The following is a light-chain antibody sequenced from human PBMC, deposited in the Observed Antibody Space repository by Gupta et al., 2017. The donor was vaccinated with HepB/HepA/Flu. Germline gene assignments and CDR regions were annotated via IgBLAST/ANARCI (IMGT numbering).Light chain of an antibody. J-gene: IGKJ5*01. CDR2: DAS. CDR1: QSVSSY. V-gene: IGKV3-11*01. CDR3: QQRNHWPST. Sequence: EIVLTQSPATLSLSPGERATLSCRASQSVSSYLAWYQQKPDQAPRLLIYDASNRATGVPARFSGSGSGTDFTLTISSLEPEDFAVYYCQQRNHWPSTFGQGTPLEIK.